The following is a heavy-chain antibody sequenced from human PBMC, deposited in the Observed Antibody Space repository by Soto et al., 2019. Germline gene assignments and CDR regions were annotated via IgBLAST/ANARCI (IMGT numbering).Heavy chain of an antibody. CDR1: RVIFSSSG. CDR2: IGGEAVST. CDR3: AKDSPNFNDIYNPLDI. Sequence: PAGSLRLSFAAARVIFSSSGMSVVRQGTGKGLEWVSVIGGEAVSTNCADSVKGRCTVSRDNSKNTVYLQLDSLRDDDTAVYYCAKDSPNFNDIYNPLDIWAQGTMVTVSS. D-gene: IGHD3-10*01. J-gene: IGHJ3*02. V-gene: IGHV3-23*01.